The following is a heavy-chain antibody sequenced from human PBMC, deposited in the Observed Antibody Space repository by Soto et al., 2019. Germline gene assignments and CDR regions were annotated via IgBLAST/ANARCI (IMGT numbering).Heavy chain of an antibody. CDR3: ARELPPDL. V-gene: IGHV3-21*04. D-gene: IGHD2-15*01. Sequence: GGSLRLSCAASGLTFSSYSMNWVRQAPGKGLEWVSSISSSSSYIYYADSVRGRFTISRDISKNILFLQMNNLRAEDSAIYYCARELPPDLWGQGTLVTVSS. CDR1: GLTFSSYS. J-gene: IGHJ5*02. CDR2: ISSSSSYI.